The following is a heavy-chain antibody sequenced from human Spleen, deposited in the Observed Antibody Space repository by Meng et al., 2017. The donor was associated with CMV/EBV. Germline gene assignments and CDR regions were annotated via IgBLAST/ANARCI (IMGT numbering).Heavy chain of an antibody. CDR1: GFAFSSHW. Sequence: GESLKISCVTSGFAFSSHWMNWVRQAPGKGLEWVATINQDEGEKYYLDSVKGRFTISRDNAKNSLSLQMNSLRGEDTAVYSCARTPSRGRAFDIWGQGTKVTVS. V-gene: IGHV3-7*01. CDR2: INQDEGEK. D-gene: IGHD2-15*01. J-gene: IGHJ3*02. CDR3: ARTPSRGRAFDI.